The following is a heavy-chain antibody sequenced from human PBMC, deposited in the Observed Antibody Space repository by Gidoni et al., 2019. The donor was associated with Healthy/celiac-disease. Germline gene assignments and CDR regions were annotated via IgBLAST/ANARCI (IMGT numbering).Heavy chain of an antibody. CDR1: GFTFGDYA. CDR2: IRSKAYGGTT. D-gene: IGHD6-13*01. V-gene: IGHV3-49*05. CDR3: TRVGRYSSSWYSYYYGMDV. J-gene: IGHJ6*02. Sequence: EVQLVESGGGLVKPGRSLRLSCTASGFTFGDYAMRWFRQAPGKGLGWVGFIRSKAYGGTTEYAASVKGRFTISRDDSKSIAYLQMNSLKTEDTAVYYCTRVGRYSSSWYSYYYGMDVWGQGTTVTVSS.